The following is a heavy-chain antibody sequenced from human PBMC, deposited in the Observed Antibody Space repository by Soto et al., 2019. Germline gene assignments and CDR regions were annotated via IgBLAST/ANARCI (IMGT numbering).Heavy chain of an antibody. D-gene: IGHD5-18*01. V-gene: IGHV3-30*18. CDR2: ISYDGSNK. J-gene: IGHJ4*02. CDR3: AKERYSYGYYFDY. Sequence: GGSLRLSCAASGFTFSSDWMHWVRQAPGKGLGWVALISYDGSNKYYADSVKGRFTISRDNSKNTLYLQMNNLRAEDTAVYYCAKERYSYGYYFDYWGQGTLVTVSS. CDR1: GFTFSSDW.